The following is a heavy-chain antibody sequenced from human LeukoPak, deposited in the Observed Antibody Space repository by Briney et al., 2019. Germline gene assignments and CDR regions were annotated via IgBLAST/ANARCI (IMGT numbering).Heavy chain of an antibody. CDR2: IYPGDSDT. J-gene: IGHJ4*02. Sequence: GGSLKISCKGSGYSFSNYWIGWVRQMPGRGLEWMGIIYPGDSDTRYIPSFQGQVTISADKSVDTAYLQWGSLKASDSAIYYCARMTSYYGLGDYWGQGTLVTVSS. CDR1: GYSFSNYW. V-gene: IGHV5-51*01. CDR3: ARMTSYYGLGDY. D-gene: IGHD3-10*01.